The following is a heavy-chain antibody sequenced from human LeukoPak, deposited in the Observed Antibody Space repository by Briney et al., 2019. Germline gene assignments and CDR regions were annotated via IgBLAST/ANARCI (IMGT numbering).Heavy chain of an antibody. CDR2: VNPNSGET. Sequence: ASVKDSCKTSGSTFTRAYMHWVRQAPGQGLEWMGWVNPNSGETKFAQKFQGRVTMTRDTSIRTVYMDLGGLRSDDTAVYYCARVLFNSGYNYWGQGSLVTVSS. D-gene: IGHD3-9*01. J-gene: IGHJ4*02. CDR1: GSTFTRAY. V-gene: IGHV1-2*02. CDR3: ARVLFNSGYNY.